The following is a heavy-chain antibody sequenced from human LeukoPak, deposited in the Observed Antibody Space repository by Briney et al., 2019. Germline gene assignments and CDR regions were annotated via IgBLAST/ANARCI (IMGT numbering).Heavy chain of an antibody. V-gene: IGHV4-39*01. CDR1: GGSISSSSYY. J-gene: IGHJ3*02. CDR2: IYYSGST. CDR3: ARGFGYCSGGSCYKGAFDI. Sequence: PSETLSLTCTVSGGSISSSSYYWGWIRQPPGKGLEWIGSIYYSGSTYYNPSLKSRVTISVDTSKNQFSLKLSSVTAADTAVYYCARGFGYCSGGSCYKGAFDIWGQGTMVTVSS. D-gene: IGHD2-15*01.